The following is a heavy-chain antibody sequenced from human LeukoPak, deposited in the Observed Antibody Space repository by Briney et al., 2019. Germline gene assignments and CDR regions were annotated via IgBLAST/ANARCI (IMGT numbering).Heavy chain of an antibody. J-gene: IGHJ5*02. Sequence: SETLSLTCTVSGGSISSYYWSWIRQPPGKGLEWIGYIYYSGSTNYNPSLKSRVTISVDTSKNQFSLKLSSVTAADTAVYYCARAGLWFGEFDLWGQGTLVTVSS. CDR2: IYYSGST. V-gene: IGHV4-59*01. CDR1: GGSISSYY. CDR3: ARAGLWFGEFDL. D-gene: IGHD3-10*01.